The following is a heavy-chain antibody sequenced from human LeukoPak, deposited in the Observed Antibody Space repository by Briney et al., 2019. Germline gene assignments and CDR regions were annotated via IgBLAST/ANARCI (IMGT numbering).Heavy chain of an antibody. V-gene: IGHV3-66*01. D-gene: IGHD5-18*01. CDR2: IYSGGST. CDR3: ARAISYSAEYFQH. Sequence: GGSLRLSCAASGFTFNNYAMSWVRQAPGRGLEWVSVIYSGGSTYYADSVKGRFTISRDNSKNTLYLQMNSLRAEDTAVYYCARAISYSAEYFQHWGQGTLVTVSS. CDR1: GFTFNNYA. J-gene: IGHJ1*01.